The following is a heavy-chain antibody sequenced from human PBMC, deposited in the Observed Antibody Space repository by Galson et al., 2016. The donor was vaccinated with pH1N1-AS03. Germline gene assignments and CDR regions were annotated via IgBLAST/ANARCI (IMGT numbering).Heavy chain of an antibody. V-gene: IGHV3-30*02. Sequence: SLRLSCAASGFTFSYYGMHWVRQAPGKGLEWVASIRNDGSNEHYADSVKGRFTISRDNSKNTLHLQMNSLTPEDTAVYYCAKGQGGSGRPGYWGQGTLVTVSS. J-gene: IGHJ4*02. CDR3: AKGQGGSGRPGY. CDR2: IRNDGSNE. CDR1: GFTFSYYG. D-gene: IGHD3-10*01.